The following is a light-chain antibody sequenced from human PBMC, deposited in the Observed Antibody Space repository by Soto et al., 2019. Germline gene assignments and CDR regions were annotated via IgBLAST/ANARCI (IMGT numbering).Light chain of an antibody. CDR2: EVS. J-gene: IGLJ3*02. CDR1: AVTLVVIT. Sequence: QSALTQPASVSGSPGQTITISCTGPAVTLVVITISPGTNSTQAKAPKVMIYEVSNRPSGVSNRFSGSKSGNTASLTISGLHAEDEADYFCSSYTTSGTPVFGGGTQLTVL. CDR3: SSYTTSGTPV. V-gene: IGLV2-14*01.